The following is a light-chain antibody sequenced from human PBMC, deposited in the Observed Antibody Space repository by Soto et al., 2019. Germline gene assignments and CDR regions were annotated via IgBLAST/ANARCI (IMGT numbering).Light chain of an antibody. CDR1: QSVSSD. V-gene: IGKV3-15*01. CDR3: QQYNNWPPYT. CDR2: GAF. J-gene: IGKJ2*01. Sequence: EIVMTQSPATLSVSPGERATLSCRASQSVSSDLAWYQQKPGQAPRLLIYGAFIRATGIPARFSGSGSGTEFTLTISSLQSEDFAVYYCQQYNNWPPYTFGQGTKLEI.